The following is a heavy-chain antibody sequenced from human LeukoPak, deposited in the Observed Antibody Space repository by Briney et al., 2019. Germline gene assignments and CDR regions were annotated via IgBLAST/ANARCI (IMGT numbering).Heavy chain of an antibody. Sequence: GEALKISFKASGYTFTHQWIGWVRQKSGSGLEWVGIIYPRDSDTRYSPSFQGHVSISADTSINTAYLEWSRLEASDTAIYYCARHSDVIGAIWGQGTLVTVSS. V-gene: IGHV5-51*01. J-gene: IGHJ4*02. D-gene: IGHD3-10*01. CDR2: IYPRDSDT. CDR1: GYTFTHQW. CDR3: ARHSDVIGAI.